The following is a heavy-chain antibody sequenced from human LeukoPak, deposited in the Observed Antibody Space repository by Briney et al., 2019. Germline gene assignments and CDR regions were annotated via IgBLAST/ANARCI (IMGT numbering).Heavy chain of an antibody. CDR3: VRHRNWNYDY. J-gene: IGHJ4*02. CDR2: IYLGDSDT. Sequence: PGESLKISCKGSGDSFTTYWIGWVRQLPGKGLEWIGIIYLGDSDTRYSPSFQGQVTISADKSINTAYLQWSSLKASDTAMYYCVRHRNWNYDYWGQGTLVTVSS. CDR1: GDSFTTYW. D-gene: IGHD1-1*01. V-gene: IGHV5-51*01.